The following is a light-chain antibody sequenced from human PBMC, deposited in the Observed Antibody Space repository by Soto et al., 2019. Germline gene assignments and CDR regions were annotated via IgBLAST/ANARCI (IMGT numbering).Light chain of an antibody. CDR1: QSVANY. CDR2: DVS. V-gene: IGKV3-11*01. Sequence: IVLTQSPATLSLSPGERATLSCRASQSVANYLAWLQQKPGQAPRLLIYDVSNRATGIPARFSGSGSGTDFTLTISSLEPEDFAVYYCQQRSKWPLTFGGGTQIEIK. CDR3: QQRSKWPLT. J-gene: IGKJ4*01.